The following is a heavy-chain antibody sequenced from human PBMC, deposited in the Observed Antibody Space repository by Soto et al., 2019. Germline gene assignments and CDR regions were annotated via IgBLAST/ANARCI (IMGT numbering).Heavy chain of an antibody. Sequence: GGSLRLSCAASGFTFSSYGMHWVRQAPGKGLEWVAVIWYDGSNKYYADSVKGRFTISRDNSKNTLYLQMNSLRAEDTAVYYCASPGKGKDYFDYWGQGTLVTVSS. V-gene: IGHV3-33*01. D-gene: IGHD3-10*01. CDR2: IWYDGSNK. CDR3: ASPGKGKDYFDY. CDR1: GFTFSSYG. J-gene: IGHJ4*02.